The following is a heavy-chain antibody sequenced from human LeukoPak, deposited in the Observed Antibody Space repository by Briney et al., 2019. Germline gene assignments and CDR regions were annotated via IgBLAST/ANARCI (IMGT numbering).Heavy chain of an antibody. CDR3: LAKGDN. CDR2: IKSTTEGGTT. V-gene: IGHV3-15*01. Sequence: GGSLRLSCAASGFTFSDAWVRWVPQAPGKGLEWVGRIKSTTEGGTTDYAAPVKGRFTISRDDSRNTVYLQMNSLKTEDTAVYYCLAKGDNWGQGTLVTVSS. J-gene: IGHJ4*02. CDR1: GFTFSDAW.